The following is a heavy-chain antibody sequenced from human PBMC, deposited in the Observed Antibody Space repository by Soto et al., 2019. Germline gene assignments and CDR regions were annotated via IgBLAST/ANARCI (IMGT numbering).Heavy chain of an antibody. CDR3: AKGGILHYCSGGSCYIDY. CDR2: ISGSGGST. V-gene: IGHV3-23*01. Sequence: GGSLRLSCAASGFTFSSYAMSWVRQAPGKGLEWVSAISGSGGSTYYADSVKGRFTISRDNSKNTLYLQMNSLRAEDTAVYYCAKGGILHYCSGGSCYIDYWGQGTLVTVSS. CDR1: GFTFSSYA. J-gene: IGHJ4*02. D-gene: IGHD2-15*01.